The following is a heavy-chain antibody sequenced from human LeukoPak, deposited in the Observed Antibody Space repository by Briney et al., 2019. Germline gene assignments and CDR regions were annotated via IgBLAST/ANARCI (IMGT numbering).Heavy chain of an antibody. J-gene: IGHJ6*02. V-gene: IGHV4-31*03. D-gene: IGHD2-8*02. CDR1: GGSISSGGYY. CDR3: ARDSDTGRTPYGMDV. CDR2: IYYSGST. Sequence: SQTLSLTCTVSGGSISSGGYYWSWIRQHPGKGLEWIGHIYYSGSTYYNPSLKSRVTISVDTSKNQFSLKLSSVTAADTAVYYCARDSDTGRTPYGMDVGGQGTTVTVSS.